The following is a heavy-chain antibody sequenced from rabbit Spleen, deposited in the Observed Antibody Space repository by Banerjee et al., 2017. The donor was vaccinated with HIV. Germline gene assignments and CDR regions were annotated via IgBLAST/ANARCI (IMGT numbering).Heavy chain of an antibody. CDR2: IDPIFGTT. Sequence: QEQLEESGGGLVKPEGSLTLTCTASGFTISSSYWMCWVRQAPGKGLEWIGYIDPIFGTTNYASWVNGRFTISSHNAQNTLYLQLNSLTAADTATYFCVRDRANIGGDYGPYYFDLWGPGTLVTV. D-gene: IGHD2-1*01. CDR3: VRDRANIGGDYGPYYFDL. CDR1: GFTISSSYW. V-gene: IGHV1S45*01. J-gene: IGHJ4*01.